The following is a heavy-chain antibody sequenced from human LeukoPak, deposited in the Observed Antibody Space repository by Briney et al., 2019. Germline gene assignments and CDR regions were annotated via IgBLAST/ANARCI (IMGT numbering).Heavy chain of an antibody. Sequence: GGSLRLSCVASGFTFSDLYMDWVRQAPGKGLEWVGRTRNKAKSYSTEYAASVKGRLIMSRDDSKNSLFLQMNSLKSEDTAVYYCARWRPGDDAFDIWGQGTLVTVSS. CDR2: TRNKAKSYST. CDR1: GFTFSDLY. CDR3: ARWRPGDDAFDI. V-gene: IGHV3-72*01. J-gene: IGHJ3*02. D-gene: IGHD3-10*01.